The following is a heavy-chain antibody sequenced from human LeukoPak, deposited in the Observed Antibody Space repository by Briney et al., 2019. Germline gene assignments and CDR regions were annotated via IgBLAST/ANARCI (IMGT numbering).Heavy chain of an antibody. Sequence: PGGSLRLSCTTSGFNFRAYWMGWVRQAPGKGLEWVANIHQHGSKENYVDSVKGRFTISRDNAKNSIYLQMNSLRAEDTAIYYCARDSYYYDSSGYSDYWGQGTLVTVSS. CDR1: GFNFRAYW. V-gene: IGHV3-7*03. CDR2: IHQHGSKE. J-gene: IGHJ4*02. CDR3: ARDSYYYDSSGYSDY. D-gene: IGHD3-22*01.